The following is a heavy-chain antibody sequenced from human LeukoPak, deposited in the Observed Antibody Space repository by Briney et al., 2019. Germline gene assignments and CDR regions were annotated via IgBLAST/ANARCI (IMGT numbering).Heavy chain of an antibody. J-gene: IGHJ4*02. Sequence: QPGGSLRLSCAASGFTFSSYAMSWVRQAPGKGLEWVSAISGSGGSTYYAYSVKGPFTSARDNSKNSLYLQMNRLGAAGASECDCAKDVGAAAGDYWGQGPLVPVSS. CDR3: AKDVGAAAGDY. V-gene: IGHV3-23*01. CDR1: GFTFSSYA. D-gene: IGHD6-13*01. CDR2: ISGSGGST.